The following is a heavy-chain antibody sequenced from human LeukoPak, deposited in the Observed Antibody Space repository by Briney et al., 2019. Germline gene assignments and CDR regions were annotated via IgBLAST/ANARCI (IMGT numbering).Heavy chain of an antibody. CDR2: ISYDGSNE. J-gene: IGHJ4*02. D-gene: IGHD3-10*01. CDR1: GFTFNSYG. V-gene: IGHV3-33*01. Sequence: GGSLRLSCAASGFTFNSYGMHWVRQAPGKGLEWVAVISYDGSNEFYADSVKDRFTISRDNSENTLYLQMNSLRAEDTAVYYCARGPYYGSGTLDYWGQGTLVTVSS. CDR3: ARGPYYGSGTLDY.